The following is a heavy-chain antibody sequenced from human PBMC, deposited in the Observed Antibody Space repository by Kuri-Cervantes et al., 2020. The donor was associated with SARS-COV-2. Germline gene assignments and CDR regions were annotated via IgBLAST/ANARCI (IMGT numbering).Heavy chain of an antibody. CDR2: ISYDGSNK. Sequence: GESLKIFCAASGFTFSRYGMHWVRQAPGKGLEWVAVISYDGSNKYYADSVKGRFTISRDNSKNTLYLQMNSLRAEDTAVYYCARDKDDGSGDGFDYWGQGALVTVSS. V-gene: IGHV3-30*03. D-gene: IGHD3-10*01. CDR3: ARDKDDGSGDGFDY. J-gene: IGHJ4*02. CDR1: GFTFSRYG.